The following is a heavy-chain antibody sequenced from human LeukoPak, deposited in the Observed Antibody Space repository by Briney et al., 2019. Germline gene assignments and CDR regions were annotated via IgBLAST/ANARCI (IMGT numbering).Heavy chain of an antibody. CDR2: IDHSGST. CDR1: GYSISSGYY. D-gene: IGHD3-10*01. Sequence: KSSETLSLTCTVSGYSISSGYYWGWIRQPPGKGLEWTGSIDHSGSTYYNPSLKSRITISVDTSKNQFSLKLSSVTAADTAVYTVWFGELSPYFNYWGQGTLVTVSS. J-gene: IGHJ4*02. CDR3: WFGELSPYFNY. V-gene: IGHV4-38-2*02.